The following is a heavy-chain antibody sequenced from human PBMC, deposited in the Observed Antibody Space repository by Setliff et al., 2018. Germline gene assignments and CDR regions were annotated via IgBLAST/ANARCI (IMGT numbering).Heavy chain of an antibody. J-gene: IGHJ4*02. Sequence: PSETLSLTCVVSGASLNSADYYWGWIRQPAGKGLEWIGRIYTSGSTNYNPSLKSRVAISVDTSKNQFSLRLSSVTAADTAVYYCAKEGYYDHFGYYHYYFDFWGQGTLVTVSS. CDR1: GASLNSADYY. CDR2: IYTSGST. CDR3: AKEGYYDHFGYYHYYFDF. V-gene: IGHV4-61*02. D-gene: IGHD3-22*01.